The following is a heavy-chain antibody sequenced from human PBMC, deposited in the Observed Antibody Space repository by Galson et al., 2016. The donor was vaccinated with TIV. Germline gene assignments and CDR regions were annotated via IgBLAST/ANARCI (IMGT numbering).Heavy chain of an antibody. D-gene: IGHD3-16*01. V-gene: IGHV1-18*01. CDR1: GYTFTNFG. CDR3: AREVAHVDSVMLNADAFDV. J-gene: IGHJ3*01. Sequence: SVKVSCKASGYTFTNFGVSWVRQAPGQGLEWMGWISVYNGEINYAQKFQGRVTLTTDTTTNTAYLEPSSLRSEDTAIYYCAREVAHVDSVMLNADAFDVWGQGTMVTVSS. CDR2: ISVYNGEI.